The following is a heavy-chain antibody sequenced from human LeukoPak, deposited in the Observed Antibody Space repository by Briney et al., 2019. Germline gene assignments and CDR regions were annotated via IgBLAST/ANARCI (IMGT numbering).Heavy chain of an antibody. D-gene: IGHD4-11*01. Sequence: GGSLRLSCAASGFTFSSCGMHWVRQAPGKGLEWVTFIRNDGTTKYYADSVKSRFTISRGNSKNTLYLQMNILRAEDTAVYYCAGGTVTTFDYWGQGTLVTVSS. CDR2: IRNDGTTK. CDR1: GFTFSSCG. J-gene: IGHJ4*02. V-gene: IGHV3-30*02. CDR3: AGGTVTTFDY.